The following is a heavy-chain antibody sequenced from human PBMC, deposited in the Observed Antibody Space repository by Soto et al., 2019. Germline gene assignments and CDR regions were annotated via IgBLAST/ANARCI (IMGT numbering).Heavy chain of an antibody. J-gene: IGHJ4*02. CDR1: GFNFTSVV. Sequence: QVQLVQSGADVKRPGASVMVSCKASGFNFTSVVINWVRQAPGQGLEWRGWIRVYSGESHYAQNVQGRITMTTETSTKTAYMELRSLRSDDTAVYYCARGHKWGYGYNDHWGQGTLVTVSS. D-gene: IGHD5-12*01. CDR2: IRVYSGES. CDR3: ARGHKWGYGYNDH. V-gene: IGHV1-18*01.